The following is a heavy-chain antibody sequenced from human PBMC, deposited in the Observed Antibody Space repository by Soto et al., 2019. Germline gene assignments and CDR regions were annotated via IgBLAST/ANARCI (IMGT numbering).Heavy chain of an antibody. CDR2: MNPNSGNT. CDR3: ARGINYYASGDEAFDI. J-gene: IGHJ3*02. CDR1: GYTFTSYD. Sequence: QVQLVQSGAEVKKPGASVKVSCKASGYTFTSYDINWVRQATGQGLEWMGWMNPNSGNTGYAQKFQGRVTMTRNTSISTAYMELSSLRSADTAVYYSARGINYYASGDEAFDIWGQGTMVTVSS. D-gene: IGHD3-10*01. V-gene: IGHV1-8*01.